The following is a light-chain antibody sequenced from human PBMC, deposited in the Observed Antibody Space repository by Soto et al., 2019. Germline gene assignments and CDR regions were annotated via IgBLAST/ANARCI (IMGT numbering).Light chain of an antibody. J-gene: IGKJ1*01. CDR2: AAS. Sequence: DIQMTQSPSSLSASVGDRVTITCRASQGISNYLAWYQQKPGKVPKLLIYAASTLQSGVPSRFSGSGSGTDFTLTISSLQHEDVETYYCQKYNSAPWTFGQGPKVEIK. V-gene: IGKV1-27*01. CDR3: QKYNSAPWT. CDR1: QGISNY.